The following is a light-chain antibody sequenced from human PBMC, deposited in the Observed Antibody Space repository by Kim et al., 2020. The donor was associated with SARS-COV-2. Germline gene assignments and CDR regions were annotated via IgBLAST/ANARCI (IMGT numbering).Light chain of an antibody. CDR3: QQSNDWPPLT. CDR1: QTINNK. J-gene: IGKJ1*01. V-gene: IGKV3-15*01. CDR2: DAT. Sequence: SPEERATLSCRASQTINNKLIWYQQNPGQAPRLLIYDATTRATGVPARFIGSGSETDFTLTISSLQSEDFAVYYCQQSNDWPPLTFGQGTKVDIK.